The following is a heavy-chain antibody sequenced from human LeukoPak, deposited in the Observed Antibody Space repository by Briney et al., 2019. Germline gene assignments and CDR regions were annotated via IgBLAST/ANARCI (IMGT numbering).Heavy chain of an antibody. Sequence: QPGGSLRLSCAASGFTFSSFAMSWVRQAPGKGLEWVSAISGSGGSTYYADSVKGRFTISRDNSKNTLYLQMNSLRAEDTAVYYCAKVTGVTPRYGYVDDWGQGTLVTVSS. D-gene: IGHD4-23*01. CDR1: GFTFSSFA. J-gene: IGHJ4*02. CDR3: AKVTGVTPRYGYVDD. CDR2: ISGSGGST. V-gene: IGHV3-23*01.